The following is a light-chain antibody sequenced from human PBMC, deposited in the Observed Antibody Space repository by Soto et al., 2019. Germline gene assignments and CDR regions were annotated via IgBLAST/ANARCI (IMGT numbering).Light chain of an antibody. Sequence: DIQMTQSPSTLSASVGDRVTITCRASQTIDSWLAWYQQRPGKPPNLLIYKASTLASGVPSSFSGSGSGTEFTLTINSLQPDDFATYYCPQYHIYSGTFGQGTKVDIK. CDR3: PQYHIYSGT. V-gene: IGKV1-5*03. CDR2: KAS. CDR1: QTIDSW. J-gene: IGKJ1*01.